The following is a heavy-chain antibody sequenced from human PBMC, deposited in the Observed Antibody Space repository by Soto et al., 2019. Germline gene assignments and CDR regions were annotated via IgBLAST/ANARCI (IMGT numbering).Heavy chain of an antibody. CDR2: IYHSGST. Sequence: SSETLSLTCAVSGGSISSGGYSWSWIRQPPGKGLEWIGYIYHSGSTYYNPSLKSRVTISVDRSKNQFSLKLSSVTAADTAVYYCARLDTAMVIDYWGQGTLVTVSS. D-gene: IGHD5-18*01. CDR1: GGSISSGGYS. J-gene: IGHJ4*02. V-gene: IGHV4-30-2*01. CDR3: ARLDTAMVIDY.